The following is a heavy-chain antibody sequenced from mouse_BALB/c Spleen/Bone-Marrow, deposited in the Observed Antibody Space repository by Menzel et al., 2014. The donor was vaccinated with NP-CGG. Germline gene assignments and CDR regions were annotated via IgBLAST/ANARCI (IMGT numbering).Heavy chain of an antibody. Sequence: EVQGVESGGGLVQPGGSRKLSCAASGFTFSSFGMHWVRRAPEKGLEWVAYISSGSRTVFYADIVKGRFTISRDNPKNTLFLQMTSLRSEDTAMYYCTRSRGNWDDFDYWGQGTTLTVSS. J-gene: IGHJ2*01. CDR1: GFTFSSFG. D-gene: IGHD3-3*01. CDR2: ISSGSRTV. CDR3: TRSRGNWDDFDY. V-gene: IGHV5-17*02.